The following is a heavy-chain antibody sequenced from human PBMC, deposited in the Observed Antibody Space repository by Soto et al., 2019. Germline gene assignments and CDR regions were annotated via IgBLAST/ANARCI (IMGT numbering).Heavy chain of an antibody. Sequence: SETLSLTCAVYGGSFSGYYWSWIRQPPGKGLEWIGEINHSGSTNYNPSLKSRVTISVDTSKNQFSLKLSSVTAADTAVYYCARVSYTIDYWGQGTLVTVSS. D-gene: IGHD3-16*01. J-gene: IGHJ4*02. V-gene: IGHV4-34*01. CDR3: ARVSYTIDY. CDR2: INHSGST. CDR1: GGSFSGYY.